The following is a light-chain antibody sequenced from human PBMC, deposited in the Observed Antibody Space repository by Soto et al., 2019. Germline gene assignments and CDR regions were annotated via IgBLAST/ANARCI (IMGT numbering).Light chain of an antibody. CDR1: QSVSANY. CDR2: GAS. CDR3: QQCSDWPLT. J-gene: IGKJ3*01. Sequence: EIVLTQSPGTLSLSPGQRATLSCRASQSVSANYLAWYQQKPGQAPRLLIDGASSRATGIPDRFSGSGSGTDFTLTISILEPEDFAVYCCQQCSDWPLTFGPGTKVDIK. V-gene: IGKV3D-20*02.